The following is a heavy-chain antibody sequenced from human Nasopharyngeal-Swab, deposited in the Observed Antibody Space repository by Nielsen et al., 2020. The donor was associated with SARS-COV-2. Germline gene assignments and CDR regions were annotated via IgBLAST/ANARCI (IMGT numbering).Heavy chain of an antibody. CDR1: GYSFTSYG. D-gene: IGHD3-10*01. V-gene: IGHV1-18*04. CDR3: ARSGVKTWEGYYYYYYMDV. CDR2: ISAYNGNT. Sequence: GESLKISCKGSGYSFTSYGISWVRQAPGQGLEWMGWISAYNGNTNYAQKLQGRVTMTTDTSTSTAYMELRSLRSDDTAVYYCARSGVKTWEGYYYYYYMDVWGKGTTVTVSS. J-gene: IGHJ6*03.